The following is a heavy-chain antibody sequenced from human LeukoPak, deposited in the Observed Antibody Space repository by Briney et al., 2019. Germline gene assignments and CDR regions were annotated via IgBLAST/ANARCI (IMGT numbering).Heavy chain of an antibody. D-gene: IGHD2-15*01. CDR2: IRYDGSNK. CDR1: GFTFSNYA. CDR3: ATLGCSGGSCSFDY. V-gene: IGHV3-30*02. Sequence: PGGSLRLSCAASGFTFSNYAMHWVRQAPGKGLEWVAFIRYDGSNKYYADSVKGRFTISRDNSKNTLYLQMNSLRAEDTAVYYCATLGCSGGSCSFDYWGQGTLVTVSS. J-gene: IGHJ4*02.